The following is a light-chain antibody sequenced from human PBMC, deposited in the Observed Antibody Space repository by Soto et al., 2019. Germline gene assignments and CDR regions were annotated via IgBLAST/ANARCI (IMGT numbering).Light chain of an antibody. J-gene: IGKJ5*01. CDR1: QGISNY. CDR3: QKYNSAPLT. Sequence: EIQLTQSPSSLSLSAGERVTLSCRASQGISNYLAWYQQRPGKVPKLLIYAASTLQSGVPSRFSGSGSGTHFTLTISSLQPEDVATYYCQKYNSAPLTFGQGTRLEIK. V-gene: IGKV1-27*01. CDR2: AAS.